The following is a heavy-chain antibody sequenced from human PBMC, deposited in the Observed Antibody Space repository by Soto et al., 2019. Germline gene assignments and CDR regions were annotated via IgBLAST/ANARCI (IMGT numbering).Heavy chain of an antibody. J-gene: IGHJ2*01. D-gene: IGHD3-10*01. CDR3: ARVSSSAPTFYFEL. V-gene: IGHV1-3*04. CDR1: GYTFTSYA. CDR2: INTANGYT. Sequence: QVQVVQSGAEVKKPGASVKVSCKASGYTFTSYAMHWVRQAPGQRLEWMGWINTANGYTKYSQKFQGRVTITRDTSASTAYMELSSLSSEDPALYYCARVSSSAPTFYFELWGRGTLVTVSS.